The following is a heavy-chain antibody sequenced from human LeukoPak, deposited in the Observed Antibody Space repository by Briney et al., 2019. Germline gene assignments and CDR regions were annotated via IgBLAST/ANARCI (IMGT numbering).Heavy chain of an antibody. V-gene: IGHV4-4*02. J-gene: IGHJ4*02. CDR1: GGSISSSYW. Sequence: PSETLSLTCAVSGGSISSSYWWTWVRQPPGKGLEWIGEIYHSGSTNYNPSPKSRLTISVDKSKNQFSLKLSSVTAADTAVYYCARSYWTGYHHLDFWGQGTLVTVSS. D-gene: IGHD3/OR15-3a*01. CDR3: ARSYWTGYHHLDF. CDR2: IYHSGST.